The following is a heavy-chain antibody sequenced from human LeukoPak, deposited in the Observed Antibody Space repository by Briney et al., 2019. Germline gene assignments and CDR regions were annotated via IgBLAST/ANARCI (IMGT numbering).Heavy chain of an antibody. CDR1: GFTFTSYA. CDR2: ITSGDNT. V-gene: IGHV3-23*01. D-gene: IGHD4-17*01. Sequence: GGSLRLSCAASGFTFTSYAMSWVRQAPGKGLEWVSAITSGDNTYYADSMKGRFTISRDNSKNTLYLQVNSLRAEDTAVYYCAKVPVYGDQSDYWGQGTLVTVSS. CDR3: AKVPVYGDQSDY. J-gene: IGHJ4*02.